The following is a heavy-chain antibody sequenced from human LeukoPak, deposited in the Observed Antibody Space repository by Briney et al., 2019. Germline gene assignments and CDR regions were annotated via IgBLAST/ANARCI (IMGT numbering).Heavy chain of an antibody. J-gene: IGHJ4*02. D-gene: IGHD6-19*01. CDR3: ARSGSGWFDY. V-gene: IGHV3-53*01. CDR1: GFSVSSNF. Sequence: GGSLTLSHAPSGFSVSSNFMSSVRQAPGKGLEWVSVIYAGGDTYYAHSVKGRFTISRDNFKNTVYRQMSSLRAEDSGMYYCARSGSGWFDYWGQGTLVTVS. CDR2: IYAGGDT.